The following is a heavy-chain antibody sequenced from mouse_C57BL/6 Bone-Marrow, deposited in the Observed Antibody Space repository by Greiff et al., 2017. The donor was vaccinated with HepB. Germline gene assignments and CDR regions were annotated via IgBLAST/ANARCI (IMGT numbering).Heavy chain of an antibody. CDR1: GYAFTNYL. J-gene: IGHJ2*01. D-gene: IGHD1-1*01. V-gene: IGHV1-54*01. CDR2: INPGSGGT. Sequence: VQLQESGAELVRPGTSVKVSCKASGYAFTNYLLEWVKQRPGQGLEWIGVINPGSGGTNYNEKFKGKATLTADKSSSTAYMQLSSLTSEDSAVYFCARGDYYGSSLAYWGQGTTLTVSS. CDR3: ARGDYYGSSLAY.